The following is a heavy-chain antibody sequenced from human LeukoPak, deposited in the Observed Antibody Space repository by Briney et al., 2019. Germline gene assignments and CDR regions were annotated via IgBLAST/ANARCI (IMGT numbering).Heavy chain of an antibody. CDR2: ISYDGSNK. Sequence: GGSLRLSCTASGFTFGDYAMHWVRQAPGKGLEWVAVISYDGSNKYYADSVKGRFTISRDNSKNTLYLQMNSLRAEDTAVYYCAKDYEPLYYDILTGYYFDYWGQGTLVTVSS. J-gene: IGHJ4*02. D-gene: IGHD3-9*01. CDR3: AKDYEPLYYDILTGYYFDY. V-gene: IGHV3-30-3*02. CDR1: GFTFGDYA.